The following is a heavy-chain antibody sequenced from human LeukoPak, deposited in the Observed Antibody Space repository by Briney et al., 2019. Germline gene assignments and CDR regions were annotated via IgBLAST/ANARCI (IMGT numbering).Heavy chain of an antibody. V-gene: IGHV3-48*03. D-gene: IGHD3-9*01. CDR1: GFTFSSYE. CDR3: ARETILRYFDY. CDR2: ISSSGSTI. Sequence: GGSLRLSCAASGFTFSSYEMNWVSQAPGKGLQWVSYISSSGSTIYYADSVKCRFTISRDNAKNSLYLQMNSLRAEDTAVYYCARETILRYFDYWGQGTPVTVSS. J-gene: IGHJ4*02.